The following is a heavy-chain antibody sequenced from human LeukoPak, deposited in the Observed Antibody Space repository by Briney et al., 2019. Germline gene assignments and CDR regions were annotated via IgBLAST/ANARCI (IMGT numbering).Heavy chain of an antibody. J-gene: IGHJ4*02. V-gene: IGHV1-2*02. CDR1: GYTFTGYY. CDR3: ARDIFPYCGGDCYVDY. CDR2: INPNSGGT. Sequence: APVKVSCKASGYTFTGYYMHWVRQAPGQGLEWMGWINPNSGGTNYAQKFQGRVTMTRDTSISTAYMELSRLRSDDTAVYYCARDIFPYCGGDCYVDYWGQGTLVTVSS. D-gene: IGHD2-21*02.